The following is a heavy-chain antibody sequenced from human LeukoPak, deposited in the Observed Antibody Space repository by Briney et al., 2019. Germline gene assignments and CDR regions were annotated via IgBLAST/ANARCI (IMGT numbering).Heavy chain of an antibody. V-gene: IGHV3-48*01. CDR3: AREGGSGSYLPD. D-gene: IGHD1-26*01. CDR2: ISDSSSKV. J-gene: IGHJ4*02. CDR1: GFTFSSYS. Sequence: GGSLRLSCAASGFTFSSYSMNWVRQAPGKGLEWISYISDSSSKVYYADSVQGRFTISRDNAKNSLYLQMSSLRVEDTAVYYCAREGGSGSYLPDWGQGTLVTVPS.